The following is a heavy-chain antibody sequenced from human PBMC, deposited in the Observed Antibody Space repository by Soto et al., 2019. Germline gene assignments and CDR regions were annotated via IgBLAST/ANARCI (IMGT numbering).Heavy chain of an antibody. D-gene: IGHD5-18*01. V-gene: IGHV4-39*01. CDR1: GGSISSSSYY. CDR2: IYYSGST. Sequence: KSSETLSLTCTVSGGSISSSSYYWGWIRQPPGKGLEWIGSIYYSGSTYYNPSLKSRVTISVDTSKNQFSLKLSSVTAADTAVYYCARQGYSYGFFPWHIDYWGQGTLVTVSS. J-gene: IGHJ4*02. CDR3: ARQGYSYGFFPWHIDY.